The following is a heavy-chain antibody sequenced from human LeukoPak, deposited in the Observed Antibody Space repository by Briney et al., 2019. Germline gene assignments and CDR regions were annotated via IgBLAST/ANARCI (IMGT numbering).Heavy chain of an antibody. J-gene: IGHJ4*02. D-gene: IGHD4-23*01. CDR3: ARGVAVGTAYYFDC. CDR2: ISAYSGNT. Sequence: GASVKVSCKASGYTFTSYGVSWVRQAPGQGLEWMGWISAYSGNTNYAQNLQGRVTMTTVTSTNTAYMELRSLRSDDTAVYYCARGVAVGTAYYFDCWGQGTLVTVSS. V-gene: IGHV1-18*01. CDR1: GYTFTSYG.